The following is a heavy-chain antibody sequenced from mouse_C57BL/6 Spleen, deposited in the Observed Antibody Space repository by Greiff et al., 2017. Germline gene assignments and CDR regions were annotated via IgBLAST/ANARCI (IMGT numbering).Heavy chain of an antibody. CDR3: AKQVQRDYAMED. D-gene: IGHD2-14*01. J-gene: IGHJ4*01. Sequence: QVQLQQSGPGLVQPSQSLSITCTVSGFSLTSYGVNWVRQSPGKGLEWLGVIWRGGSTDYNAAFMSRLRINKDNSKSQVFFIMNSLQADDTATYYCAKQVQRDYAMEDWGQGTTVTVSS. CDR1: GFSLTSYG. CDR2: IWRGGST. V-gene: IGHV2-5*01.